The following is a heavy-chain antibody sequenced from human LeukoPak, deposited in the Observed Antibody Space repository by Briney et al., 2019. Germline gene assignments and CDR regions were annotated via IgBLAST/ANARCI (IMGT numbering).Heavy chain of an antibody. CDR1: GFTFSSFG. Sequence: GSLRLSCGASGFTFSSFGMHWVRQAPGKGLEWVAAIWSDGSNQYYADSVKGRFTITRDNSKNTLYLHMNSLRAEDTAVYYCARGADQVIVVPTAEYFQHWGQGTLVTVSS. J-gene: IGHJ1*01. CDR3: ARGADQVIVVPTAEYFQH. V-gene: IGHV3-33*01. D-gene: IGHD3-22*01. CDR2: IWSDGSNQ.